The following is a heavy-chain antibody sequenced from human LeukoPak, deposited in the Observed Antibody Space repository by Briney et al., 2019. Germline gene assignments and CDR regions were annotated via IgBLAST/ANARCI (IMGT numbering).Heavy chain of an antibody. V-gene: IGHV1-2*02. D-gene: IGHD2-15*01. CDR1: GYTFPGYY. J-gene: IGHJ4*02. CDR3: VRDERCSGTSCSSSFDY. CDR2: INPNTGDT. Sequence: ASVKVSCKASGYTFPGYYMHWVRQAPGQGLEWIGWINPNTGDTNYAQKFHGRVTMTRDTSISTAYMELSRLRSDDTAVHYCVRDERCSGTSCSSSFDYWGQGTLVTVSS.